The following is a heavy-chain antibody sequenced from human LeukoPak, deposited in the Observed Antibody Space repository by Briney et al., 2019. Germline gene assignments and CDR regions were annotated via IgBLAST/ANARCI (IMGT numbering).Heavy chain of an antibody. V-gene: IGHV1-69*04. CDR3: ARDIVRGANYYYYYGMDV. CDR2: IIPILGIA. Sequence: SVKVSCKASGGTFSSYAISWVRQAPGQGLEWMGRIIPILGIANYAQKFQGRVTITADKSTSTAYMELSSLRSEDTAVYYCARDIVRGANYYYYYGMDVWGQGTTVTVSS. J-gene: IGHJ6*02. D-gene: IGHD3-10*01. CDR1: GGTFSSYA.